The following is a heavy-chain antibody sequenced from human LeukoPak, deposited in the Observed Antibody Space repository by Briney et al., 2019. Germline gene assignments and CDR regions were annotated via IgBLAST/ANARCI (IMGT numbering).Heavy chain of an antibody. CDR2: ISSSSSTI. D-gene: IGHD1-26*01. Sequence: GGSLRLSCAASGFTFSSYSMNWVRQAPGKGLEWVSYISSSSSTIYYADSVKGRFTISRDNAKNSLYLQMNSLRAEDTALYYCAREGASAIVGAIGAFDIWGQGTMVTVSS. V-gene: IGHV3-48*01. J-gene: IGHJ3*02. CDR3: AREGASAIVGAIGAFDI. CDR1: GFTFSSYS.